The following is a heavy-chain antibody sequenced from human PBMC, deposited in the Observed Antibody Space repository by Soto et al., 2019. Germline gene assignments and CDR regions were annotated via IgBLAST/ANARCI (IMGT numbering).Heavy chain of an antibody. J-gene: IGHJ5*02. V-gene: IGHV4-4*07. D-gene: IGHD3-10*01. CDR1: GGSISSYY. Sequence: SETLSLTCTVSGGSISSYYWSWIRQPAGRGLEWIGRIYTSGSTNYNPSLKSRVTMSVDTSKNQFSLKLSSVTAADTAVYYCAREGLLWFGDTSGVGWFDPWGQGTLVTVSS. CDR2: IYTSGST. CDR3: AREGLLWFGDTSGVGWFDP.